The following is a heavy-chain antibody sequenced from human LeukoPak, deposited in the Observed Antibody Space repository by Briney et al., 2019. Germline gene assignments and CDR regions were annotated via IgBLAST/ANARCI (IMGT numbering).Heavy chain of an antibody. CDR2: IFTSGST. V-gene: IGHV4-39*07. Sequence: SETLSLTCTVSGGSISSSSYYWSWIRQPPGKGLEWIGRIFTSGSTNYNPSLKSRVTISVDTSRNQFSLKLSSVTAADTAVYYCARGGWNKFDYWGQGTLVTVSS. D-gene: IGHD3-22*01. CDR3: ARGGWNKFDY. J-gene: IGHJ4*02. CDR1: GGSISSSSYY.